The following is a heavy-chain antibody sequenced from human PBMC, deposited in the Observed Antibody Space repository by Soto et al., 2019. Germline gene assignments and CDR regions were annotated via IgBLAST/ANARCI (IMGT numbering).Heavy chain of an antibody. D-gene: IGHD3-3*01. CDR2: IYSSGST. V-gene: IGHV4-4*07. J-gene: IGHJ5*02. CDR3: ARGRRFSDWFDP. CDR1: GGAIHSYY. Sequence: SVTLTVTCTVSGGAIHSYYWTWIRQPAGKGLEWIRRIYSSGSTKYNPSLQSRVTMSLDTSKNQFSLRLTCVTAADTAVYYCARGRRFSDWFDPWGHGTLVTVSS.